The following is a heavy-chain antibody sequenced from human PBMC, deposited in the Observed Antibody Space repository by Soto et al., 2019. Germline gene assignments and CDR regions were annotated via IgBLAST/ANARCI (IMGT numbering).Heavy chain of an antibody. CDR1: GGSISSSSYY. J-gene: IGHJ5*02. V-gene: IGHV4-39*01. D-gene: IGHD5-12*01. CDR2: IYYSGST. CDR3: ARHKVGDGYNNWFDP. Sequence: SETLSLTCTVSGGSISSSSYYWGWIRQPPGKGLEWIGSIYYSGSTYYNPSLKSRVTISVDTSKNQVSLKLSSVTAADTAVYYCARHKVGDGYNNWFDPWGQGTLVTVSS.